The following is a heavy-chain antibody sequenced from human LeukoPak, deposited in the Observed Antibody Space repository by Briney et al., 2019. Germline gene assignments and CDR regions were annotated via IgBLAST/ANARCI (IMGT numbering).Heavy chain of an antibody. CDR3: ARAIRL. D-gene: IGHD1-1*01. CDR1: RFTFRSFW. J-gene: IGHJ4*02. V-gene: IGHV3-21*01. CDR2: ITGISDI. Sequence: PGGSLRLSCAASRFTFRSFWMTWVRQAPGKGLEWASCITGISDIYYADSVKGRFTISRDNAKNSVYLQMNSLRAEDTGIYYCARAIRLWGQGTLVTVSS.